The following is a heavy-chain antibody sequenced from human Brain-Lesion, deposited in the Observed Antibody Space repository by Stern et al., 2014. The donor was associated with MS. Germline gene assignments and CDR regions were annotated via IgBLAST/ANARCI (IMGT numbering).Heavy chain of an antibody. D-gene: IGHD2-8*01. CDR3: ARVGVYVQTGWFDP. V-gene: IGHV4-31*03. Sequence: VQLLESGPGLVKPSQTLSLTCTVSGGSISSGGYYWSWLRQHPGKGLEWIGYIHYSGSAYYNSALKSRVTISRDTSKNQFSLNLNSVTAADTAVYYCARVGVYVQTGWFDPWGQGALVTVSS. CDR2: IHYSGSA. J-gene: IGHJ5*02. CDR1: GGSISSGGYY.